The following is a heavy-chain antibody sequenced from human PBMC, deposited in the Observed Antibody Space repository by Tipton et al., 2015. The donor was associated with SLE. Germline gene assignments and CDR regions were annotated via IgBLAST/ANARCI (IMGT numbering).Heavy chain of an antibody. J-gene: IGHJ4*02. CDR3: AKDPNWGSVGY. CDR2: ISGSGGST. V-gene: IGHV3-23*01. D-gene: IGHD7-27*01. CDR1: GSTFSSYA. Sequence: SLRLSCAASGSTFSSYAMSWVRQAPGKGLEWVSAISGSGGSTYYADSVKGRFTNSRDKSKNTLYLQMNSLRAEDTAVYYCAKDPNWGSVGYWGQGTLVTVSS.